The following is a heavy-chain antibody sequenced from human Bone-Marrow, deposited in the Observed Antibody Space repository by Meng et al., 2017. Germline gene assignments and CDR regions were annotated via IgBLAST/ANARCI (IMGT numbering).Heavy chain of an antibody. CDR1: GFTFGDYA. V-gene: IGHV3-49*03. D-gene: IGHD3-22*01. CDR3: TRDAYYDSSGYFPGYY. Sequence: GESLKISCTASGFTFGDYAMSWFRQAPGKGLEWVGFIRSKAYGGTTEYAASVKGRFTISRDDSKSIAYLQMNSLKTEDTAVYYCTRDAYYDSSGYFPGYYWGQGTLVTVSS. CDR2: IRSKAYGGTT. J-gene: IGHJ4*02.